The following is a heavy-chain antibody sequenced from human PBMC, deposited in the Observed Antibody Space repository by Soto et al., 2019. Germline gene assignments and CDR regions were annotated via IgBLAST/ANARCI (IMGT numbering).Heavy chain of an antibody. CDR1: GGSISSYY. D-gene: IGHD2-2*01. Sequence: SETLSLTCTVSGGSISSYYWSWILQPAGKGLEWIGRIYTSGSTNYNPALKSRVTMSVDTSKNQFSLQLSSVTAADTAVYYCARDHIVVVPAANYYYYSGMDVWAQGPTVTVS. J-gene: IGHJ6*01. CDR2: IYTSGST. CDR3: ARDHIVVVPAANYYYYSGMDV. V-gene: IGHV4-4*07.